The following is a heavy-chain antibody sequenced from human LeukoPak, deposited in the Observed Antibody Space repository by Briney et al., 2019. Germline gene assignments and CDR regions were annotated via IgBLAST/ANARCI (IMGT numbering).Heavy chain of an antibody. Sequence: GGSLRLSCAASGFTFSSYRMSWVRQAPGKGLEWVANIKQDGSEKYYVDSVKGRFTISRDNAKNSLYLQMNSLRAEDTAVYYCARDMSWFGESEYYFDYWGQGTLVTVSS. J-gene: IGHJ4*02. CDR1: GFTFSSYR. CDR3: ARDMSWFGESEYYFDY. D-gene: IGHD3-10*01. V-gene: IGHV3-7*01. CDR2: IKQDGSEK.